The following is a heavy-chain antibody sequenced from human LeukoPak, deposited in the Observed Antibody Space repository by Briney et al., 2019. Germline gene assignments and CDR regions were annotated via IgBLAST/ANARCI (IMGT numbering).Heavy chain of an antibody. J-gene: IGHJ3*02. CDR3: ARVTRNYYDSLSGAFDI. CDR1: GFTFSSYW. D-gene: IGHD3-22*01. CDR2: INSDGSST. Sequence: GGSLRLSCAASGFTFSSYWMHWVRQAPGKGLVWVSRINSDGSSTSYADSVKGRFTISRDNAKNTLYLQMNSLRAEDTAVYYCARVTRNYYDSLSGAFDIWGQGTMVTVSS. V-gene: IGHV3-74*01.